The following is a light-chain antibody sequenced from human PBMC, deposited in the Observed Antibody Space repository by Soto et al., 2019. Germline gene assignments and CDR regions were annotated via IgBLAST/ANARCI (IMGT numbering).Light chain of an antibody. J-gene: IGKJ1*01. V-gene: IGKV3-15*01. CDR2: GAS. Sequence: EIVMTQSPATLSVSPGERATLSCRASQSVSSDVAWYHQKPGQAPRLLIYGASTRATVIPARFSGSGSGTEFTLTINSLQSEDFAVYYCQQYNNWRRTFGQGTKVDIK. CDR1: QSVSSD. CDR3: QQYNNWRRT.